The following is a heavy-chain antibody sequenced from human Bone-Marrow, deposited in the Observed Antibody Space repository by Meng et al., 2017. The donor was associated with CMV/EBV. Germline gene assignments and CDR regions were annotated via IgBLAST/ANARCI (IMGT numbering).Heavy chain of an antibody. J-gene: IGHJ6*02. CDR2: IVVGSGNT. D-gene: IGHD1-14*01. CDR1: GYTFTGYY. CDR3: AADSISNEYGMDV. V-gene: IGHV1-58*02. Sequence: SVKVSCKASGYTFTGYYMHWVRQARGQRLEWIGWIVVGSGNTNYAQKFQERVTITRDMSTSTAYMELSSLRSEDTAVYYCAADSISNEYGMDVWGQGTTVTVSS.